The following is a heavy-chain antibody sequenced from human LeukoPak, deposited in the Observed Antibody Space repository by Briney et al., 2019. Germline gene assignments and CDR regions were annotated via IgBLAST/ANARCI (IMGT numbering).Heavy chain of an antibody. J-gene: IGHJ4*02. Sequence: GGSLRLSCAASGFTFSSYAMGWVRQAPGKGLEWVSAISGSAGSTYYADSLRGRFTISRDNSKNTLFPQMNSLRADDTAIYYCAKVVLAAAMNWGQGTLVTVSS. CDR3: AKVVLAAAMN. CDR2: ISGSAGST. D-gene: IGHD6-13*01. CDR1: GFTFSSYA. V-gene: IGHV3-23*01.